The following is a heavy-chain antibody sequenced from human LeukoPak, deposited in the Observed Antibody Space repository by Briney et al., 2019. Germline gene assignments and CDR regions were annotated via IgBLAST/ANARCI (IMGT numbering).Heavy chain of an antibody. J-gene: IGHJ5*02. CDR2: FYHSGST. CDR1: GYSISSGYY. V-gene: IGHV4-38-2*02. CDR3: ARDLRTPFNWFDP. Sequence: SETLSLTCTVSGYSISSGYYWVWIRQSPGKGLEWLGSFYHSGSTYYNPSLKSRVTISVDTSKNQFSLKLSSVTAADTAVYYCARDLRTPFNWFDPWGQGTLVTVSS. D-gene: IGHD5/OR15-5a*01.